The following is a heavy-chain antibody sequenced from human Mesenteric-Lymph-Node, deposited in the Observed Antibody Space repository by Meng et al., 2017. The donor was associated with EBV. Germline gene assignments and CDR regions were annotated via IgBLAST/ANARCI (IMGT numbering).Heavy chain of an antibody. CDR2: ISSDGNDK. V-gene: IGHV3-30*18. CDR1: GFTFSGYG. Sequence: GPLVGSGGAVVQPGRFLGLSCAASGFTFSGYGMHWVRQAPGKGLEWLAVISSDGNDKYYADSVKGRFTISRDNSKNTVYRQMNSLGVEDTAMYYCSKVWAPWGQGTLVTVSS. D-gene: IGHD3-16*01. J-gene: IGHJ5*02. CDR3: SKVWAP.